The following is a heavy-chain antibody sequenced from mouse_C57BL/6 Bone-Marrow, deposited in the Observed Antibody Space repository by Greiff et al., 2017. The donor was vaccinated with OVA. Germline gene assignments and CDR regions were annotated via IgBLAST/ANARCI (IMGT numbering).Heavy chain of an antibody. CDR1: GFSLSTSGMG. CDR2: IYWDDDK. V-gene: IGHV8-12*01. Sequence: ESGPGILQSSQTLSLTCSFSGFSLSTSGMGVSWIRQPSGKGLEWLAHIYWDDDKRYNPSLKSRLTISKDTSRNQVFLKITSVDTADTATYYCARRGDYYGSSSYYFDYWGQGTTLTVSS. CDR3: ARRGDYYGSSSYYFDY. J-gene: IGHJ2*01. D-gene: IGHD1-1*01.